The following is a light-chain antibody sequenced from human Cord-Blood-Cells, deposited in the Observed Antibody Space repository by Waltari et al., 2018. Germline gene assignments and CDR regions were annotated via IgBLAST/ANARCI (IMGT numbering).Light chain of an antibody. CDR1: SSDVGGYNF. Sequence: QSALTQPASVSGSPGQSITISCTGTSSDVGGYNFVSWYQQHPVKAPKLMIYAVSKRPSGVSNRFSGSKSGNPASLTISGLQAEDEADYYCSSYTSSSTWVFGGGTKLTVL. J-gene: IGLJ3*02. V-gene: IGLV2-14*01. CDR3: SSYTSSSTWV. CDR2: AVS.